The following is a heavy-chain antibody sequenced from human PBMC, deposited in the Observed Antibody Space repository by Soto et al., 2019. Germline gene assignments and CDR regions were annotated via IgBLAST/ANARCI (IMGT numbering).Heavy chain of an antibody. V-gene: IGHV3-30-3*01. CDR2: ISYEGSNK. J-gene: IGHJ4*02. D-gene: IGHD2-21*02. CDR3: ARTLFRTTVVTPSDS. CDR1: GFTFNIYA. Sequence: QVQLVESGGGVVQPGRSLRLSCAASGFTFNIYAIHWVRQAPGKGLEWVAVISYEGSNKYYADSVKGRVTISRDNSKNTVDLQMSSLRAEDKAMYYCARTLFRTTVVTPSDSWGQGTLVTVSS.